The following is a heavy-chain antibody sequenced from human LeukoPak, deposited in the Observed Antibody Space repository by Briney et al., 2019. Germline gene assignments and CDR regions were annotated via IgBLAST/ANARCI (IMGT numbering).Heavy chain of an antibody. J-gene: IGHJ6*02. CDR2: IIPIFGTA. CDR3: ARKLDYYDSSGTLYYYYGMDV. V-gene: IGHV1-69*13. D-gene: IGHD3-22*01. CDR1: GGTFSSYA. Sequence: SVNVSCKASGGTFSSYAISWVRQAPGQGLEWMGGIIPIFGTANYAQKFQGRVTITADESTSTAYMELSSLRSEDTAVYYCARKLDYYDSSGTLYYYYGMDVWGQGTTVTVSS.